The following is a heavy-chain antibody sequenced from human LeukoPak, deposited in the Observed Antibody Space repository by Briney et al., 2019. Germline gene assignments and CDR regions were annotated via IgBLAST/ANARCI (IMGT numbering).Heavy chain of an antibody. J-gene: IGHJ4*02. CDR3: ARGDSSGYYLDPYFDY. CDR2: INHSGST. V-gene: IGHV4-34*01. Sequence: PSETLSLTCAVYGGSFSGYYWSWIRQPPGKGLEWIGEINHSGSTNYNPSLKSRVTISVDTSKNQFSLKLSSVTAADTAVYYCARGDSSGYYLDPYFDYWGQGTLVTVSS. D-gene: IGHD3-22*01. CDR1: GGSFSGYY.